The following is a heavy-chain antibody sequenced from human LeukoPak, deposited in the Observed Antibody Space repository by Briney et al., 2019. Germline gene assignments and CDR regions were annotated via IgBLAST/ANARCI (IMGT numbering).Heavy chain of an antibody. Sequence: KTSETLSLTCSVSGGSVSSYYWSWIRQSPGKGLEWIGYIHNSGRTNYNPSLKSRVTGFVDTSKNQVSLRLSSVTAADTAAYYCARHGTISSESYFDYWGQGALVTVSS. J-gene: IGHJ4*02. CDR2: IHNSGRT. CDR1: GGSVSSYY. V-gene: IGHV4-59*08. D-gene: IGHD1-14*01. CDR3: ARHGTISSESYFDY.